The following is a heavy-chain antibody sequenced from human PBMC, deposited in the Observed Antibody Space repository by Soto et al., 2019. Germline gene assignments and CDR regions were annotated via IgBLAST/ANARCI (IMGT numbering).Heavy chain of an antibody. CDR2: IYYSGST. CDR1: GGSISSYY. CDR3: ATTGRGFRRGFSYFQH. J-gene: IGHJ1*01. D-gene: IGHD1-1*01. V-gene: IGHV4-59*01. Sequence: TSETLSLTCTVSGGSISSYYWSWIRQPPGKGLEWIGYIYYSGSTNYNPSLKSRVTISVDTSKNQFSLKLSSVTAADTAVYYCATTGRGFRRGFSYFQHWGQGTLVTVSS.